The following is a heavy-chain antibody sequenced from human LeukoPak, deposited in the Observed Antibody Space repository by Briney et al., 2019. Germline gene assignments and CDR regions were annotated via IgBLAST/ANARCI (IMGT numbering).Heavy chain of an antibody. D-gene: IGHD3-3*01. Sequence: SETLSLTCAVYGGSFSGYYWSWIRQPPGKGLEWIGEINHSGSTNYSPSLKSRVTISVDTSKNQFSLKLSSVTAADTAVYYCARVGGYDASANWFDPWGQGTLVTVSS. J-gene: IGHJ5*02. CDR1: GGSFSGYY. CDR3: ARVGGYDASANWFDP. V-gene: IGHV4-34*01. CDR2: INHSGST.